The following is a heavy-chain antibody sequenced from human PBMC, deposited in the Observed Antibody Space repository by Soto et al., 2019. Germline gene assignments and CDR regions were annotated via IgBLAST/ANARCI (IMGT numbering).Heavy chain of an antibody. Sequence: PGGSLRLSCSASGFTFSDYAIHWVRQAPEKGLEYVSAITSNGGSTYYADSVKGRFTISRDNSKNTLYLQMSSLRAEDTAVYYCVKAGCSSTRCYGNYWGQGTLVTVSS. J-gene: IGHJ4*02. V-gene: IGHV3-64D*06. D-gene: IGHD2-2*01. CDR1: GFTFSDYA. CDR3: VKAGCSSTRCYGNY. CDR2: ITSNGGST.